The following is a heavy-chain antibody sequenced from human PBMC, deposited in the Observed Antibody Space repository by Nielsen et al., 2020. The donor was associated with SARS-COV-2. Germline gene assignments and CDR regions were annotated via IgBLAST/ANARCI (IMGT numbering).Heavy chain of an antibody. D-gene: IGHD5-24*01. V-gene: IGHV4-39*01. CDR1: GGSISSSSYY. Sequence: SETLSLTCTVSGGSISSSSYYWGWIRQPPGKGLEWIGSIYYSGSTYYNPSLKSRVTISVDTSKNQFSLKLSSVTAADTAVYYCARPRGRDGYNNYGGGKDAFDIWGQGTMVTVSS. CDR2: IYYSGST. J-gene: IGHJ3*02. CDR3: ARPRGRDGYNNYGGGKDAFDI.